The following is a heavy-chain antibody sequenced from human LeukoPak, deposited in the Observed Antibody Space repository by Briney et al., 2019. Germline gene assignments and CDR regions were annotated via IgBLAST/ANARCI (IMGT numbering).Heavy chain of an antibody. V-gene: IGHV4-34*01. J-gene: IGHJ4*02. CDR3: ARGRIVLGY. CDR1: GGSFSGYY. D-gene: IGHD2-8*02. CDR2: INHSGST. Sequence: SETLSLTCAVYGGSFSGYYWSWIRQTPGKGLEWIGEINHSGSTNYNPSLKSRVTISVDTSKNQFSLKLSSVTAADTAVYYCARGRIVLGYWGQGTLVTVSS.